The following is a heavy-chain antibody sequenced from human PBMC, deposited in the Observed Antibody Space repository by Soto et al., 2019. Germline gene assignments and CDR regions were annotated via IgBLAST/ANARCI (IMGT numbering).Heavy chain of an antibody. V-gene: IGHV1-18*01. CDR2: INVYNDRT. CDR3: AREGGYGDYQDAAFDI. D-gene: IGHD4-17*01. Sequence: ASVKVSCKASGYSFTSYSISWVRQAPGQGLEWMGWINVYNDRTNYAQNLQGRVTLTTDRSTTTVYMELRSLRPDDTAVYYCAREGGYGDYQDAAFDIWGQGTLVTVS. J-gene: IGHJ3*02. CDR1: GYSFTSYS.